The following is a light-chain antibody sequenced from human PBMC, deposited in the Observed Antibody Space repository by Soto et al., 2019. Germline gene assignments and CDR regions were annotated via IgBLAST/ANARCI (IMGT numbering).Light chain of an antibody. CDR3: QDYGTSWT. CDR1: QSVSSN. CDR2: AAS. J-gene: IGKJ1*01. Sequence: EMVMTQSPATLCVSPGEGATVSCRASQSVSSNLAWYQQKPGQAPRLLIYAASSRATGIPDRFSGSGSGTDFTLTINRLEPEDFAVYYCQDYGTSWTFGQGTKVDIK. V-gene: IGKV3-20*01.